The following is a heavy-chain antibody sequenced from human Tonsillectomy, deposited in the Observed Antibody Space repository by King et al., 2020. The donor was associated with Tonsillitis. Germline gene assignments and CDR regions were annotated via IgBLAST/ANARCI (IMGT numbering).Heavy chain of an antibody. D-gene: IGHD5-12*01. J-gene: IGHJ6*02. CDR3: AKALYSGQYYYYGMDV. Sequence: VQLVESGGGVVQPGRSLRLSCAASGFTFSSYGMHWVRQAPGKGLEWVAVISFDGSDKYYADSVKGRFTISRDNSKNTLYLQMNSLRAEDTAVYYCAKALYSGQYYYYGMDVWGQGTTVTVSS. V-gene: IGHV3-30*18. CDR1: GFTFSSYG. CDR2: ISFDGSDK.